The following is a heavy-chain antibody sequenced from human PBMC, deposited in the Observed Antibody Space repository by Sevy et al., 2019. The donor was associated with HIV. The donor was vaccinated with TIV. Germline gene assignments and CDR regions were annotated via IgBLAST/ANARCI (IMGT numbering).Heavy chain of an antibody. Sequence: ASVKVSCKASGGTFSSYAISCVRQAPGQGLEWMGGIIPIFGTANYAQKFQGRVTITADKSTSTAYMELSSLRSEDTAVYYCARDVVDCSGGSCYGGDYWGQGTLVTVSS. D-gene: IGHD2-15*01. CDR3: ARDVVDCSGGSCYGGDY. CDR2: IIPIFGTA. J-gene: IGHJ4*02. CDR1: GGTFSSYA. V-gene: IGHV1-69*06.